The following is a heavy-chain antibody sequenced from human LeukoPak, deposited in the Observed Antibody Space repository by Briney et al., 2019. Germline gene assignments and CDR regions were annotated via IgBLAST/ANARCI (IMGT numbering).Heavy chain of an antibody. D-gene: IGHD2-2*02. V-gene: IGHV3-21*01. Sequence: PGGSLRLSCAASGFTFSSYSMNWVRQAPGKGLEWVSSISSSSSYIYYADSVKGRFTISRDNAKNSLYLQMNSLRAEDTAVYYCAREDYCSSTSCYTGGWFDPWGQGTLVTVSS. J-gene: IGHJ5*02. CDR2: ISSSSSYI. CDR3: AREDYCSSTSCYTGGWFDP. CDR1: GFTFSSYS.